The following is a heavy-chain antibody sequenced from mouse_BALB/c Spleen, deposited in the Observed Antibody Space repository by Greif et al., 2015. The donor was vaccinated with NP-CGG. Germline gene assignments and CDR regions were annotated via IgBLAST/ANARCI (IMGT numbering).Heavy chain of an antibody. CDR1: GFTFSDYG. CDR3: ASYYGNYYYAIDY. V-gene: IGHV5-15*02. J-gene: IGHJ4*01. Sequence: DVKLVESGGGLVQPGGSRKLSCAASGFTFSDYGMAWVRQAPGKGPEWVAFISNLAYSIYYADTVTGRFTISRENAKNXLYLEMSSLRSEDTAMYYCASYYGNYYYAIDYWGQGTSVTVSS. CDR2: ISNLAYSI. D-gene: IGHD2-1*01.